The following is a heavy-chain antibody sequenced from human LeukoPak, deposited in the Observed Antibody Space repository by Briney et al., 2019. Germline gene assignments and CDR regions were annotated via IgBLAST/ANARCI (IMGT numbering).Heavy chain of an antibody. CDR1: GGSISSGGYC. Sequence: SQTLSLTCTVSGGSISSGGYCWSWIRQHPGKGLEWIGYIYYSGSTYYNPSLKSRVTISVDTSKNQFSLKLSSVTAADTAVYYCARGSIAAAGGGFDYWGQGTLVTVSS. CDR2: IYYSGST. CDR3: ARGSIAAAGGGFDY. V-gene: IGHV4-31*03. D-gene: IGHD6-13*01. J-gene: IGHJ4*02.